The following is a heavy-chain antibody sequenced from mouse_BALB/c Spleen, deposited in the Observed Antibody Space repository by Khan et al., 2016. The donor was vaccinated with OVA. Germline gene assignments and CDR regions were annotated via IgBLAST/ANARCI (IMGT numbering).Heavy chain of an antibody. J-gene: IGHJ4*01. CDR1: GYSITSDYA. CDR2: ISSTGGT. Sequence: EVPLQASGPGLVKPSQSLSLTCTVTGYSITSDYAWNWIRQFPGNKLEWMGYISSTGGTSYNPSLKSRISITRAPSKNQFFLQLKSVTAEDTATYYCARALYYSYGYALDCGGRGTLVTVAA. V-gene: IGHV3-2*02. D-gene: IGHD2-14*01. CDR3: ARALYYSYGYALDC.